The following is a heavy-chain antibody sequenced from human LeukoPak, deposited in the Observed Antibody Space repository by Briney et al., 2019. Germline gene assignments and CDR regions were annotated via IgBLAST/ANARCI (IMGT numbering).Heavy chain of an antibody. CDR3: VRQHLVSGVGGLKRSGTWFDP. J-gene: IGHJ5*02. CDR2: IYPEDSDA. CDR1: GYSFTSYW. Sequence: GESLKISCKGSGYSFTSYWISWVRQMPGKGLEWMGIIYPEDSDARYSPSFQGQVTISVDKSINTAYLQWSNLKASDTAMYYCVRQHLVSGVGGLKRSGTWFDPWGQGTLVTVSS. V-gene: IGHV5-51*01. D-gene: IGHD3-10*01.